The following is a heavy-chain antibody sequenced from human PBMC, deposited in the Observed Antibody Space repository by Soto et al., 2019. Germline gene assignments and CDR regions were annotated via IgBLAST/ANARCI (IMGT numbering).Heavy chain of an antibody. D-gene: IGHD2-21*02. CDR1: GDSLKNHY. J-gene: IGHJ4*02. Sequence: KTSETLSLTCSVSGDSLKNHYWAWIRHSPGKGLEWIGNIYDSGSTNYSPALKSRVSMSVDTSKNLFSLKMNSVTAADTAVYFCAKLSAGINQPTLTTVMTVLDFWGQGVLVTVSS. CDR2: IYDSGST. CDR3: AKLSAGINQPTLTTVMTVLDF. V-gene: IGHV4-59*11.